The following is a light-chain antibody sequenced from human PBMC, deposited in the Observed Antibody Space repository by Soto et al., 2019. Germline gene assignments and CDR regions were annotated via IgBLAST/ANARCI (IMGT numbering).Light chain of an antibody. J-gene: IGLJ2*01. Sequence: QSVLTQSSSASASLGSSVKLTCTLSSGHSSYIIAWHQQQPGKAPRYLMKLEGSGSYNKGSGVPDRFSGSSSGADRYLTISNLQFKDEADYYCETWDSNTVVFGGGTKLTVL. CDR3: ETWDSNTVV. CDR2: LEGSGSY. CDR1: SGHSSYI. V-gene: IGLV4-60*02.